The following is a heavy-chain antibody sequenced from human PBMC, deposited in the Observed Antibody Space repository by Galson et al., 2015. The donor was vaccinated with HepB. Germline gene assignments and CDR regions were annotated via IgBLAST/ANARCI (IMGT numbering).Heavy chain of an antibody. Sequence: SLRLSCAASGFTFSSYWMHWVRQAPGKGLVWVSRINSDGSSTSYADSVKGRFTISRDNAKNTLYLQMNSLRAEDTAVYYCARPGGGRILSGAFDIWGQGTMVTVSS. CDR3: ARPGGGRILSGAFDI. J-gene: IGHJ3*02. CDR2: INSDGSST. V-gene: IGHV3-74*01. D-gene: IGHD2-15*01. CDR1: GFTFSSYW.